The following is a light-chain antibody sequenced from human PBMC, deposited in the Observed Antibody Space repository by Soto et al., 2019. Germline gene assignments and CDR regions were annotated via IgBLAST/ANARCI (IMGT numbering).Light chain of an antibody. CDR3: QQYDNWPPYT. CDR1: QSVSSN. V-gene: IGKV3D-15*01. CDR2: GAS. Sequence: EVVMTQSPATLSVSPGERATLSCRDSQSVSSNLAWYQQKPGQAPRLLIYGASTRATGIPARLSGSGSGTEFTLTISSLQSEDFAVYYCQQYDNWPPYTFGQGTKLEIK. J-gene: IGKJ2*01.